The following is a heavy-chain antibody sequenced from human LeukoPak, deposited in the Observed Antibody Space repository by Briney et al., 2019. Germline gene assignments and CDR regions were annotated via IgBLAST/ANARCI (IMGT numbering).Heavy chain of an antibody. CDR1: GGSISSYY. Sequence: SETLSLTCTVSGGSISSYYWSWIRQPPGKGLEWIGTIFYTGSTYYNPSLKSRVTISVDTSKNQFSLKLSSVTAADTAVYYCARMMSTVTTFDIWGQGTMVTVSS. J-gene: IGHJ3*02. CDR3: ARMMSTVTTFDI. V-gene: IGHV4-59*04. CDR2: IFYTGST. D-gene: IGHD4-17*01.